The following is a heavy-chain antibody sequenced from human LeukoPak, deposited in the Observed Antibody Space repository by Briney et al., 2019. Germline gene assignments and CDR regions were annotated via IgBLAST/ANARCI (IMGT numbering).Heavy chain of an antibody. D-gene: IGHD3-3*01. CDR1: DGSISSYY. CDR2: IYYSGST. Sequence: SETLSLTCTVSDGSISSYYWSWIRQPPGKGLEWIGYIYYSGSTNYNPSLKSRVTISVDTSKNQFSLKLSSVTVADTAVYYCARVSTTLELSYYDFWSGPLGWFDPWGQGTLVTVSS. V-gene: IGHV4-59*01. J-gene: IGHJ5*02. CDR3: ARVSTTLELSYYDFWSGPLGWFDP.